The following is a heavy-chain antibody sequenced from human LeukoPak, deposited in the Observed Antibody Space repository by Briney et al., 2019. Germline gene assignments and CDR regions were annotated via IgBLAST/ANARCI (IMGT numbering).Heavy chain of an antibody. CDR2: INHSGST. J-gene: IGHJ4*02. CDR1: GGSFSGYY. V-gene: IGHV4-34*01. D-gene: IGHD3-10*01. CDR3: ARAPYYYGSGSYSRVFDY. Sequence: PSETLSLTCAVYGGSFSGYYWSWIRQPPGKGLEWIGEINHSGSTNYNPSLKSRVTISVDTSKNQFSLKLSSVTAADTAVYYCARAPYYYGSGSYSRVFDYWGQGTLVTVSS.